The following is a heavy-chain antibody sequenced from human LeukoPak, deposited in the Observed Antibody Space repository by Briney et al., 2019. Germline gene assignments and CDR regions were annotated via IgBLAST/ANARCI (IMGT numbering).Heavy chain of an antibody. CDR2: INQDGSER. CDR1: DFTFSSYW. V-gene: IGHV3-7*01. CDR3: ARVDIVATIGHDY. D-gene: IGHD5-12*01. J-gene: IGHJ4*02. Sequence: GGSLRLSCAASDFTFSSYWMSWVRQAPGKGLEWVASINQDGSERYYVDSVKDRFTISRDNVKNSLYLQMNSLRAEDTAVYYCARVDIVATIGHDYWGQGTLVTVSS.